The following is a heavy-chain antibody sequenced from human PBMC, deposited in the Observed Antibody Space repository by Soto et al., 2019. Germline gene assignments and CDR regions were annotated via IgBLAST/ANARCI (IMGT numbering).Heavy chain of an antibody. J-gene: IGHJ3*02. CDR1: GFTFSSYA. CDR2: ISYDGSNE. D-gene: IGHD2-2*02. CDR3: AKYCTATICYIGAFDI. Sequence: QVQLVESGGGVAQPGGSLRLSCTASGFTFSSYAMYWVRQAPGKGLEWVALISYDGSNEYYADSVKGRFTISRDNSKSTLDLQMKSLRAEDTAVYYCAKYCTATICYIGAFDIWGQGTMVTVSS. V-gene: IGHV3-30*18.